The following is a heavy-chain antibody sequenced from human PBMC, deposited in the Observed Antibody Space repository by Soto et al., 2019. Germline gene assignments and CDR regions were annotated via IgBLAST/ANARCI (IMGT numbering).Heavy chain of an antibody. D-gene: IGHD3-10*01. CDR3: ARDSSRIWFGDEAPQTPDY. CDR2: INSDGSST. Sequence: EVQLVESGGGLVQPGGSLRLSCAASGFTFSSYWMHWVRQAPGKGLVWVSRINSDGSSTSYADSVKGRFTISRDNAKNTLYLQMNSLRAEDTAVYYCARDSSRIWFGDEAPQTPDYWGQGTLVTVSS. J-gene: IGHJ4*02. V-gene: IGHV3-74*01. CDR1: GFTFSSYW.